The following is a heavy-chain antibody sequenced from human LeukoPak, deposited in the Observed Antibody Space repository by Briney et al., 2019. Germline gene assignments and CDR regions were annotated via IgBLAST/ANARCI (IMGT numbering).Heavy chain of an antibody. Sequence: GGSLRLSCEASGFTFSHYWMHWVRQAPGKGLVWVSRTNTDGSSTSYMDSAKGRFTISRDNAKNTIYLQMSSLRAEDTAVYYCVPSDSSGLDWGQGTLVTVSS. J-gene: IGHJ4*02. V-gene: IGHV3-74*01. D-gene: IGHD3-22*01. CDR2: TNTDGSST. CDR1: GFTFSHYW. CDR3: VPSDSSGLD.